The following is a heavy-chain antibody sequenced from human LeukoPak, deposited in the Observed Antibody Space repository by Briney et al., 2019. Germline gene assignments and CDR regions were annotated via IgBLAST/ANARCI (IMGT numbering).Heavy chain of an antibody. CDR2: ISWNSGSI. V-gene: IGHV3-9*01. CDR1: GFTFDDYA. J-gene: IGHJ4*02. Sequence: GGSLRLSCAASGFTFDDYAMHWVRQAPGKGLEWVSGISWNSGSIGYADFVKGRFTISRDNAKNSLYLQMNSLRAEDTALYYCAKDISFGYCSSTSCSQGFDYWGQGTLVNVSS. CDR3: AKDISFGYCSSTSCSQGFDY. D-gene: IGHD2-2*01.